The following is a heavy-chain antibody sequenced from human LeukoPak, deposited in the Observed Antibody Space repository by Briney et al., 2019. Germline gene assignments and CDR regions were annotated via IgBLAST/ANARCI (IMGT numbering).Heavy chain of an antibody. D-gene: IGHD2-15*01. CDR2: INAGNGNT. CDR1: GYTFTSYA. V-gene: IGHV1-3*03. Sequence: GASVKVSCKASGYTFTSYAMHWVRQAPGQRLEWMGWINAGNGNTKYSQEFQGRVTITRDTSASTAYMELSGLRSEDMAVYYCARDRCSGGSCYNDYFDYWGQGTLVTVSS. CDR3: ARDRCSGGSCYNDYFDY. J-gene: IGHJ4*02.